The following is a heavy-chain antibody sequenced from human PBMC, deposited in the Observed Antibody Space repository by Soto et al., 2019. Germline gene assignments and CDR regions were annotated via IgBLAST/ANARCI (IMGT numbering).Heavy chain of an antibody. Sequence: PGGSLRLSCAASGFTFSSYGMHWVRQAPGKGLEWVAVISYDGSNKYYADSVKGRFTISRDNSKNTLYLQMNSLRAEDTAVYYCAKVRELLWFGPLDYWGQGTLVTVSS. CDR1: GFTFSSYG. CDR3: AKVRELLWFGPLDY. J-gene: IGHJ4*02. CDR2: ISYDGSNK. V-gene: IGHV3-30*18. D-gene: IGHD3-10*01.